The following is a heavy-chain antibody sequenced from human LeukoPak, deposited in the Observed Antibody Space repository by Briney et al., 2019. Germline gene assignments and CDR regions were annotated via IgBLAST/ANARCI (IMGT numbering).Heavy chain of an antibody. Sequence: PSETLSLTCAVSGGSFIGYHWNWIRQPPGKGLEWIGEINHSGSTNYNPSLKSRVTISVDTSKKQFSLTLRSLTAADTAVYYCARDPTTVITLPYYFDDWGQGILFTVSS. D-gene: IGHD4-23*01. CDR1: GGSFIGYH. CDR3: ARDPTTVITLPYYFDD. CDR2: INHSGST. J-gene: IGHJ4*02. V-gene: IGHV4-34*01.